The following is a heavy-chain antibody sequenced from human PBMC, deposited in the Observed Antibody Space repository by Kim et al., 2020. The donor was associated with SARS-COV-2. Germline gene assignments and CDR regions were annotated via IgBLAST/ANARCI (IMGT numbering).Heavy chain of an antibody. CDR3: ARVQSGWFGVPDP. V-gene: IGHV1-18*01. Sequence: YDQKLQGRVTMTTDTSTSTAYMELRSLRSDDTAVYYCARVQSGWFGVPDPWGQGTLVTVSS. D-gene: IGHD3-10*01. J-gene: IGHJ5*02.